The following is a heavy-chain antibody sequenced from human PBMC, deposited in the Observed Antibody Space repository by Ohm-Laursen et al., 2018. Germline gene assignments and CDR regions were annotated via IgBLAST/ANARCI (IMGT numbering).Heavy chain of an antibody. Sequence: SLRLSCAASGFTFSSYAMRWVRQAPGKGLEWVSAISGSGDYTYDADSVKGRFTISRDNSKTTVYLQMNSLRAEDTAVYYCACSWEAGDYWGQGTLVTVSS. V-gene: IGHV3-23*01. CDR1: GFTFSSYA. CDR3: ACSWEAGDY. D-gene: IGHD1-26*01. J-gene: IGHJ4*02. CDR2: ISGSGDYT.